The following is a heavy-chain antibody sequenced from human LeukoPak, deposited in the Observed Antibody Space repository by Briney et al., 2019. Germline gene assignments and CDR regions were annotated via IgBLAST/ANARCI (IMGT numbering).Heavy chain of an antibody. CDR2: INTSGNT. J-gene: IGHJ5*01. D-gene: IGHD1-26*01. Sequence: KPSETLSLTCTVSGGSISSYYWSWIRQPAGKGLEWIGRINTSGNTNYNPSLKSRVTMSVDTSKNQFSLRLSSVTAADTAIYFCARESVGATPNWFDSWGQGTLVTVSS. V-gene: IGHV4-4*07. CDR3: ARESVGATPNWFDS. CDR1: GGSISSYY.